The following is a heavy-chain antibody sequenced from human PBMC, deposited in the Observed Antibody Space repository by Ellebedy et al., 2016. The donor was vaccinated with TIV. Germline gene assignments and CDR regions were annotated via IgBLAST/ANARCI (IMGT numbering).Heavy chain of an antibody. CDR1: GYSFTGYY. Sequence: ASVKVSXXASGYSFTGYYIHWVRQAPGQGLEWMGIVNPDDHTTSYAQKLKGRVTMTSDTSTNTVYMELSSLRSEDTAVYYCARDVGGVDDYYHGMDVWGQGTTVTVSS. V-gene: IGHV1-46*04. CDR3: ARDVGGVDDYYHGMDV. J-gene: IGHJ6*02. CDR2: VNPDDHTT. D-gene: IGHD3-3*01.